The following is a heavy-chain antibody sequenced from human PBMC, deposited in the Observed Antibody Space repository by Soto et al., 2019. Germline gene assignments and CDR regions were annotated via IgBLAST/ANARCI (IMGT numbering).Heavy chain of an antibody. J-gene: IGHJ4*02. CDR1: GFTFSSYS. Sequence: GGSLRLSCAASGFTFSSYSMNWVRQAPGKGLEWVSSISSSSSYIYYADSVKGRFTISRDNAKNSLYLQMNSLRAEDTAVYYCARGRAPDSGYDDFDYWGQGTLVTVSS. D-gene: IGHD5-12*01. CDR2: ISSSSSYI. CDR3: ARGRAPDSGYDDFDY. V-gene: IGHV3-21*01.